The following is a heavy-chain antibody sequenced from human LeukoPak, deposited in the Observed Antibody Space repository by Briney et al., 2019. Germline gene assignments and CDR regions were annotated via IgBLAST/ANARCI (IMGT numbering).Heavy chain of an antibody. Sequence: GASVKVSCKASGYTFTSYDINWVRQATGQGLEWMGWLNPNSGNTGYARKFQGRATMTRNTSISTAYMELSSLRSEDTAVYFCASRYGSGSQYFDYWGQGTLVTVSS. CDR2: LNPNSGNT. CDR3: ASRYGSGSQYFDY. J-gene: IGHJ4*02. CDR1: GYTFTSYD. V-gene: IGHV1-8*01. D-gene: IGHD3-10*01.